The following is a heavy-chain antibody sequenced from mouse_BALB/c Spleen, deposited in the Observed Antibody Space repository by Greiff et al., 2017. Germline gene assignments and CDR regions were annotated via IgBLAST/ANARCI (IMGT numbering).Heavy chain of an antibody. J-gene: IGHJ4*01. V-gene: IGHV5-17*02. CDR1: GFTFSSFG. CDR2: ISSGSSTI. Sequence: EVHLVESGGGLVQPGGSRKLSCAASGFTFSSFGMHWVRQAPEKGLEWVAYISSGSSTIYYADTVKGRFTISRDNPKNTLFLQMTSLRSEDTAMYYCARDPHYAMDYWGQGTSVTVSS. CDR3: ARDPHYAMDY.